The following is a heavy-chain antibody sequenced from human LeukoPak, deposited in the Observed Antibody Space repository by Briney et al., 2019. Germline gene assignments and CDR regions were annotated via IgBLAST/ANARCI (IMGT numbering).Heavy chain of an antibody. D-gene: IGHD5-24*01. CDR1: GYTFTDYY. CDR3: ARDRGDGYIFFVDY. CDR2: INPDSGGT. J-gene: IGHJ4*02. Sequence: ASVKVSCKASGYTFTDYYIHWVRQAPGQGLEWMGWINPDSGGTNYAQKFQGRVTMTRDTSISTAYMELSRLRSDDTALYYCARDRGDGYIFFVDYWGQGTLVTVSS. V-gene: IGHV1-2*02.